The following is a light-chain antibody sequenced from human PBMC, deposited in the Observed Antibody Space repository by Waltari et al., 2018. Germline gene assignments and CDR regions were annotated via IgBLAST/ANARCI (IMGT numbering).Light chain of an antibody. CDR1: QSITNNS. CDR2: HAS. V-gene: IGKV3-20*01. CDR3: QKYGSTPRP. Sequence: DIVLTQSPGTLSLSPGERASLSCRASQSITNNSLAWYQQIPGQAPRVLIYHASTRANGIPDRFSGSGSGTDFTLTISRLEPEDFAVYYCQKYGSTPRPFGGGTKVEIK. J-gene: IGKJ4*01.